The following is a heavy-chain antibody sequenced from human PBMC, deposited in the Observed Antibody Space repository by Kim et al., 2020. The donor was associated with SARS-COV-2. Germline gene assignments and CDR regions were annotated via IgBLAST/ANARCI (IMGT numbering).Heavy chain of an antibody. CDR3: SRELGGAGDY. Sequence: GGSLRLSCGASGFIFSDSWMHWVRQVPGKGLVWVARTDPDGGVTNYADSVKGRFTISRDNAKNILYLQMNSLRPGDTAIYYCSRELGGAGDYWGQGTLVTVSS. CDR1: GFIFSDSW. V-gene: IGHV3-74*01. J-gene: IGHJ4*02. CDR2: TDPDGGVT. D-gene: IGHD3-16*01.